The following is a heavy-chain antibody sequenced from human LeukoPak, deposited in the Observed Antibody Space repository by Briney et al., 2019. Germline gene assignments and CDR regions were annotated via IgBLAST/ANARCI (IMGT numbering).Heavy chain of an antibody. V-gene: IGHV1-18*01. D-gene: IGHD3-10*01. CDR3: ARGVRGVITQKYYYYGMDV. CDR1: GYTFTSYG. CDR2: ISAYNGNT. Sequence: ASVKVSCKASGYTFTSYGIIWVRQAPGQGLEWMGWISAYNGNTNYAQKLQGRVTMTTDTSTSTAYMELRSLRSDDTAVYYCARGVRGVITQKYYYYGMDVWGQGTTVTVSS. J-gene: IGHJ6*02.